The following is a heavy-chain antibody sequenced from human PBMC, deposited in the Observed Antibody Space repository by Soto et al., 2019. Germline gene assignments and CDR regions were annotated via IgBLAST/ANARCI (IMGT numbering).Heavy chain of an antibody. D-gene: IGHD3-22*01. Sequence: PSETLSLTCAVSGGSISSSNWWSWVRQPPGKGLEWIGEIYHSGSTNYNPSLKSRVTISVDKSKNQFSLKLSSVTAADTAVYYSARGAYYYDSSGYYTDLFVTGDAFAIWGQGTMVTVSS. CDR2: IYHSGST. J-gene: IGHJ3*02. V-gene: IGHV4-4*02. CDR3: ARGAYYYDSSGYYTDLFVTGDAFAI. CDR1: GGSISSSNW.